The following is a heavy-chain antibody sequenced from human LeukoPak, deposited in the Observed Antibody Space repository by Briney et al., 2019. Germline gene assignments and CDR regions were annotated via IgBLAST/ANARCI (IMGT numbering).Heavy chain of an antibody. V-gene: IGHV3-23*01. CDR1: GFTVSSNY. CDR2: ISGSGGST. J-gene: IGHJ4*02. CDR3: AKDLSSSGWYFDY. D-gene: IGHD6-19*01. Sequence: GGSLRLSCAASGFTVSSNYMSWVRQAPXXXXXXXSAISGSGGSTYYADSVKGRFTISRDNSKNTLYLQMNSLRAEDTAVYYCAKDLSSSGWYFDYWGQGTLVTVSS.